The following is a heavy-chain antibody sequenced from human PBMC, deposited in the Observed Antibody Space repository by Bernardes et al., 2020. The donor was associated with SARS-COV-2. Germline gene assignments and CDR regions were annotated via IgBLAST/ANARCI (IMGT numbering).Heavy chain of an antibody. Sequence: GGSLRLSRTASRFTLRSYGMNSHRQAPGTGLEWVAVLSYDGSNKYYADSVKGRFTISRDNSKTTLYLQMNSLRAEDTAVYYCAKDFPAAASLGDGMDVWGQGTTVTVSS. J-gene: IGHJ6*02. CDR2: LSYDGSNK. CDR1: RFTLRSYG. V-gene: IGHV3-30*18. CDR3: AKDFPAAASLGDGMDV. D-gene: IGHD6-13*01.